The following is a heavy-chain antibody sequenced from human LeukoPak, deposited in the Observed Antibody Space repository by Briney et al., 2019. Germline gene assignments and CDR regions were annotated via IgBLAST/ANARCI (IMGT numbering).Heavy chain of an antibody. CDR3: ARAVLRYYYYYYGMDV. Sequence: ASVKVSCKASGGTFSIYAISWVRQAPGQGLEWMGGIIPIFGTANYAQKFQGRVTITADESTSTAYTELSSLRSEDTAVYYCARAVLRYYYYYYGMDVWGQGTTVTVSS. CDR1: GGTFSIYA. CDR2: IIPIFGTA. J-gene: IGHJ6*02. V-gene: IGHV1-69*13. D-gene: IGHD5-24*01.